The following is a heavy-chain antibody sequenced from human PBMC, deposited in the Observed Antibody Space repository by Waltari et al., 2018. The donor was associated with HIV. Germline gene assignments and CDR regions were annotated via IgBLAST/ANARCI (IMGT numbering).Heavy chain of an antibody. CDR1: GFTVSSNY. CDR3: AKDIRPGWYFDL. V-gene: IGHV3-66*01. Sequence: EEQLVASGGGLVQPGGSLRLSCAASGFTVSSNYMNWVRQAPGKGLEWVSVIYSSGSTYYADSVKGRFTISRDNSKNTLYLQMNSLRAEDTAVYYCAKDIRPGWYFDLWGRGTLVTVSS. CDR2: IYSSGST. J-gene: IGHJ2*01.